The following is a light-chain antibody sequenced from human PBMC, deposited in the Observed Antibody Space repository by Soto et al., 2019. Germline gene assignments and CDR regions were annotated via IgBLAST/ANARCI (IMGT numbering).Light chain of an antibody. V-gene: IGKV3-20*01. CDR2: AAS. CDR1: QRLISKD. Sequence: EIVLTQSPGTLSLSPGDRATVSCRSSQRLISKDLAWYQHKSGQAPRLLIYAASRRATGVPDRFSGSVSGTDFTLTITRLEPEDFAVYYCQQYGDPLLYTFGQGTRVEI. J-gene: IGKJ2*01. CDR3: QQYGDPLLYT.